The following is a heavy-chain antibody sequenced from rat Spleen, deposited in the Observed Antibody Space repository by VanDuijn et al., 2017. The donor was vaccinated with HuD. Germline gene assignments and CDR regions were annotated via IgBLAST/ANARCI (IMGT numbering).Heavy chain of an antibody. V-gene: IGHV5-19*01. CDR2: ISPSGSTT. J-gene: IGHJ1*01. CDR1: GFTFTNYG. CDR3: ARRGNSVFWNFDF. D-gene: IGHD4-4*01. Sequence: EVQLVESGGGLVQPGRSLKLSCAASGFTFTNYGMHWIRQAPTNGLEWVASISPSGSTTHYRDSVKGRFSISRDDAKSTLYLQMDSLRSEDTATYYCARRGNSVFWNFDFWGPGTMVSVSS.